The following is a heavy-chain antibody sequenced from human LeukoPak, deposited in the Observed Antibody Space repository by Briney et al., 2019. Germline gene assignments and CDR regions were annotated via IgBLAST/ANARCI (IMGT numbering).Heavy chain of an antibody. J-gene: IGHJ4*02. CDR3: ARLRATMVRGVIITLIDY. D-gene: IGHD3-10*01. Sequence: PSETLSLTCTMSGGSISTKDYYWGWIRQPPGKGLEWIGSIYYSGSTYYNPSLKRRVTISVDTSKNPFSLKLSSVTAADTAVYYCARLRATMVRGVIITLIDYWGQGTLVTVSS. V-gene: IGHV4-39*01. CDR2: IYYSGST. CDR1: GGSISTKDYY.